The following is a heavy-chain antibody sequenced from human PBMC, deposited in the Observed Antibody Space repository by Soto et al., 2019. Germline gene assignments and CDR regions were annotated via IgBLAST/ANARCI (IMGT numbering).Heavy chain of an antibody. CDR2: ISAYNGNK. D-gene: IGHD3-16*01. CDR1: GYTFTSYG. V-gene: IGHV1-18*01. Sequence: QVQLVQSGAEVKKPGASVKVSCKASGYTFTSYGISWVRQAPGQGLEWMGWISAYNGNKNYAQKLQGRVTMTTDKATSTAYLEAGRLRSDDTSVYYCARAQSGELDYWGQGTLDTVSS. J-gene: IGHJ4*02. CDR3: ARAQSGELDY.